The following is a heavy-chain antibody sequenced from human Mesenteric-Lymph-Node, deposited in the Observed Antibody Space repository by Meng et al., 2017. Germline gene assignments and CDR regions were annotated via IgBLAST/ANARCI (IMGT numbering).Heavy chain of an antibody. CDR3: VRDTRRGGGWFDP. D-gene: IGHD3-10*01. CDR1: GDSITSGDYS. CDR2: IYHGVNI. Sequence: QVQVQEPGSGLVRPSQTLSLTCAVSGDSITSGDYSWTWIRQPPGKGLEWIGYIYHGVNIYYTPSLRSRVTISVDKSRNQFSLKLTSVSAADTAVYYCVRDTRRGGGWFDPWGQGTLVTVSS. J-gene: IGHJ5*02. V-gene: IGHV4-30-2*01.